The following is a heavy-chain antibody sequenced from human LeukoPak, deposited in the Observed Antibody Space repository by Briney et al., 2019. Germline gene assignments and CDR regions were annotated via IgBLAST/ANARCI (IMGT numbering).Heavy chain of an antibody. CDR3: ARDRYYYGSGSYYRRNFDY. J-gene: IGHJ4*02. CDR2: INHSGST. D-gene: IGHD3-10*01. CDR1: GGSFSGYY. V-gene: IGHV4-34*01. Sequence: SETLSLTCAVYGGSFSGYYWSWIRQPPGKGLEWIGEINHSGSTNYNPSLKSRVTISVDTSKNHFSLKLSSVTAADTAVYYCARDRYYYGSGSYYRRNFDYWGQGTLVTVSS.